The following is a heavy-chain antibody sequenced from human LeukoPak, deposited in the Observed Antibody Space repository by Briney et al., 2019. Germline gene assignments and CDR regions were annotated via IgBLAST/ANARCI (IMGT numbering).Heavy chain of an antibody. CDR2: ISGSSYYI. CDR1: GFTFSSYT. Sequence: GGSLRLSCAASGFTFSSYTINWVRQAPGKGLEWVSSISGSSYYIYYADSVRGRFTISRDNAKNSLYLQMNSLRAEDTAVYYCARQGVRGNAFDIWGQGTMVTVSS. J-gene: IGHJ3*02. D-gene: IGHD3-10*01. CDR3: ARQGVRGNAFDI. V-gene: IGHV3-21*01.